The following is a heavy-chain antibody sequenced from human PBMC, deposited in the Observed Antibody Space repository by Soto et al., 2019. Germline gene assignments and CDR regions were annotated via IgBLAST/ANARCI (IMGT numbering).Heavy chain of an antibody. CDR2: IKQDGSEK. J-gene: IGHJ6*02. CDR1: GFTFSSCW. Sequence: PGGSLRLSCAASGFTFSSCWMSWVRQAPGKGLEWVANIKQDGSEKYYVDSVKGRFTISRDNAKNSLYLQMNSLRAEDTAVYYCARFYYDSSGYLPSPYYYYYGMDVWGHGTTVTVSS. V-gene: IGHV3-7*04. D-gene: IGHD3-22*01. CDR3: ARFYYDSSGYLPSPYYYYYGMDV.